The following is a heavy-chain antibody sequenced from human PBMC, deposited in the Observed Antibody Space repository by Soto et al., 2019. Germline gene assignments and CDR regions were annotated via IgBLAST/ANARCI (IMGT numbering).Heavy chain of an antibody. J-gene: IGHJ4*02. Sequence: EVQLVESGGGLVQPGGSLRLSCEGSGFSFSSNWMSWVRQAPGKGLEWVANIKQDGSEKYYVDSVKGRFTISRDNAKNSLYLQMNSLRAEDSAMYYCARDGGGFSGLVLGYYVDSWGQGTLVTVSS. CDR1: GFSFSSNW. V-gene: IGHV3-7*01. CDR2: IKQDGSEK. CDR3: ARDGGGFSGLVLGYYVDS. D-gene: IGHD3-16*01.